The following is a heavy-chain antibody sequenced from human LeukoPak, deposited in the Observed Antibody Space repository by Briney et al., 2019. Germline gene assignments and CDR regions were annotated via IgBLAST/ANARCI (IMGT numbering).Heavy chain of an antibody. V-gene: IGHV3-43*02. J-gene: IGHJ6*02. Sequence: GGSLRLSCVASGFTFDDFAIHWVRHAPGKGLEWVSLISADGSDTYYADSVKGRFSISRDHSKNSLYLQMNSLRSEDTAVYYCAKEVATIEHYYYGMDVWGQGTTVAVSS. CDR2: ISADGSDT. D-gene: IGHD5-24*01. CDR1: GFTFDDFA. CDR3: AKEVATIEHYYYGMDV.